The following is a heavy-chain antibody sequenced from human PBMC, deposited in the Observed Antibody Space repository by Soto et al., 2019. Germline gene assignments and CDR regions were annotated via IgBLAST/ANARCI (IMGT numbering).Heavy chain of an antibody. CDR2: IYYSGST. CDR3: VREPSIAARPSRFGYYYGMDV. D-gene: IGHD6-6*01. Sequence: PSETLSLTCTVSGGSISSYYWSWIRQPPGKGLEWIGYIYYSGSTNYNPSLKSRVTISVDTSKNQFSLKLSSVTAADTAVYYCVREPSIAARPSRFGYYYGMDVWGQGTTVTVSS. V-gene: IGHV4-59*01. CDR1: GGSISSYY. J-gene: IGHJ6*02.